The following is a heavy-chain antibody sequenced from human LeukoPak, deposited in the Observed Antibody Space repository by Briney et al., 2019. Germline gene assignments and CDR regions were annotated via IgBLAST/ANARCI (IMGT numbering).Heavy chain of an antibody. CDR3: ANHRTPDRYNWNYFDY. J-gene: IGHJ4*02. D-gene: IGHD1-20*01. CDR2: ISGHVHST. CDR1: GFTFSNSA. V-gene: IGHV3-23*01. Sequence: WGYLRLSCVVSGFTFSNSAMSWVRQAPGKGLQCVSSISGHVHSTYYADSVQGRFTISRDDSKKMLYLQMNNLRADDTAVYYCANHRTPDRYNWNYFDYWGQGTLVTVSS.